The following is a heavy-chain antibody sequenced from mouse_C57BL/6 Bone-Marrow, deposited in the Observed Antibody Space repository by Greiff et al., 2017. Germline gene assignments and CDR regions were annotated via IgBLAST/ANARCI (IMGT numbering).Heavy chain of an antibody. Sequence: QVHVKQSGAELAKPGASVKLSCKASSYTFTSYWMHWVKQRPGQGLEWIGYINPSSGYTKYNQKFKDKATLTADKSSSTAYMQLSSLTYEDSAVYYCARRVYGAWFAYWGQGTLVTVSA. CDR1: SYTFTSYW. CDR2: INPSSGYT. V-gene: IGHV1-7*01. J-gene: IGHJ3*01. CDR3: ARRVYGAWFAY. D-gene: IGHD1-1*02.